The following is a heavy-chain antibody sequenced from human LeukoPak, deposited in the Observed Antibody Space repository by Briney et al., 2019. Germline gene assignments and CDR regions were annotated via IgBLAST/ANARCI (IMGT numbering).Heavy chain of an antibody. Sequence: SQTLSFTCTVSGGSISSGSYYWSWIRQPAGKGLEWIGRIYTSGSTNYNPSLKSRVTISVDTSKNQFSLKLSSVTAADTAVYYCAREAMGATTHFDYWGQGTLVTVSS. CDR2: IYTSGST. CDR3: AREAMGATTHFDY. D-gene: IGHD1-26*01. CDR1: GGSISSGSYY. V-gene: IGHV4-61*02. J-gene: IGHJ4*02.